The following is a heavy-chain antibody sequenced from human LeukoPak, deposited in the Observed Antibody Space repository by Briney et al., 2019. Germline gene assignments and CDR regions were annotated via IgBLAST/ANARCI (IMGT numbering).Heavy chain of an antibody. D-gene: IGHD6-19*01. CDR2: IYYSGST. CDR3: ARPYSSGWYGAFDI. Sequence: KPSETLSLTCAVYGGSFSDYYWSWIRQPPGKGLEWIGYIYYSGSTNYNPSLKSRVTISVDTSKNQFSLKLSSVTAADTAVYYCARPYSSGWYGAFDIWGQGTMVTVSS. J-gene: IGHJ3*02. CDR1: GGSFSDYY. V-gene: IGHV4-59*08.